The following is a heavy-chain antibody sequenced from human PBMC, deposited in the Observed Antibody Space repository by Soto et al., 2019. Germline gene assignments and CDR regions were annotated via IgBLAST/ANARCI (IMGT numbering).Heavy chain of an antibody. CDR1: GGSISRGGYY. CDR2: IYYSGST. Sequence: SETLSLTCTVSGGSISRGGYYWSWIRQHPGKGLEWIGYIYYSGSTYYNPSLKSRVTISVDTSKNQFSLKLSSVTAADTAVYYCARDILTGDNVDAFDIWGQGTMVTVSS. V-gene: IGHV4-31*03. J-gene: IGHJ3*02. D-gene: IGHD3-9*01. CDR3: ARDILTGDNVDAFDI.